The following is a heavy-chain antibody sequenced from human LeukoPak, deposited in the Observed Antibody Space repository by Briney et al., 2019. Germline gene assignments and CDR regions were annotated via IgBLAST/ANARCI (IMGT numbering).Heavy chain of an antibody. CDR1: GFTFSSYG. V-gene: IGHV3-30*18. Sequence: GGSLRLSCAASGFTFSSYGMHWVRQAPGKGLEWVAVISYDGSNKYYADSVKGRFTISRDNSKNTLYLQMNSLRAEDTAVYYCAKSPGPTMIVVVSMSPWFDPWGQGTLVTVSP. J-gene: IGHJ5*02. CDR2: ISYDGSNK. CDR3: AKSPGPTMIVVVSMSPWFDP. D-gene: IGHD3-22*01.